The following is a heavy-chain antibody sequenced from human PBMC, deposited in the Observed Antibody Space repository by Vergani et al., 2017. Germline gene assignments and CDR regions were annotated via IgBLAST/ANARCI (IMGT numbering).Heavy chain of an antibody. CDR2: ISGSGGST. CDR3: AKDVEYSSSSSAFDY. D-gene: IGHD6-6*01. J-gene: IGHJ4*02. Sequence: EVQLLESGGGLVQPGGSLRLSCAASGFTFSSYAMSWVRQAPGKGLEWVSAISGSGGSTYYADSVKGRFTIARDNSKNTLYLQMNSLRAEDTAVYYCAKDVEYSSSSSAFDYWGQGTLVTVSS. V-gene: IGHV3-23*01. CDR1: GFTFSSYA.